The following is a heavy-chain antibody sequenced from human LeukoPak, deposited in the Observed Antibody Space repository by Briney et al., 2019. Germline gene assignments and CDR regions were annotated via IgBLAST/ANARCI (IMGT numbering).Heavy chain of an antibody. D-gene: IGHD4-11*01. V-gene: IGHV3-48*03. CDR3: ARNLYLDLQAHGY. CDR2: ISSGGDSK. Sequence: GGSLRLSCAASGFTFSDYEMNWVRQAPGKGLEWVAYISSGGDSKFYGDSVKGRFTISRDNAKNSLYLQMNGLRVEDTAIYYCARNLYLDLQAHGYWGQGTLVTVSS. J-gene: IGHJ4*02. CDR1: GFTFSDYE.